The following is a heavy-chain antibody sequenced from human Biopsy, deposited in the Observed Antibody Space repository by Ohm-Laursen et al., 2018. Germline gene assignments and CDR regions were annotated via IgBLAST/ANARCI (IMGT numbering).Heavy chain of an antibody. Sequence: SLRLSCAASGFAFSYYGLHWVRQAPGKGLQWVAVMWSDGINKNYADSVKGRFTVSRDNSINVLYLQMSSLRDEDSAVYYCARDDDTTGHYMILNHWGQGTLVTVSS. V-gene: IGHV3-33*01. CDR3: ARDDDTTGHYMILNH. CDR2: MWSDGINK. CDR1: GFAFSYYG. J-gene: IGHJ5*02. D-gene: IGHD3-9*01.